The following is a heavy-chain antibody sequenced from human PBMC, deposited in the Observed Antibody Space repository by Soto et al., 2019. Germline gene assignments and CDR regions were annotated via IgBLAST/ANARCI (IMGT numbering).Heavy chain of an antibody. CDR1: GFTFSSYW. D-gene: IGHD3-10*01. CDR3: ARDYSPLWFGELLYYYYGIDV. J-gene: IGHJ6*02. V-gene: IGHV3-7*01. CDR2: IKQDGSEK. Sequence: QPGGSLRLSCAASGFTFSSYWMSWVRQAPGKGLEWVANIKQDGSEKYYVDSVKGRFTISRDNAKNSLYLQMNSLRAEDTAVYYCARDYSPLWFGELLYYYYGIDVCGQGPTVTVSS.